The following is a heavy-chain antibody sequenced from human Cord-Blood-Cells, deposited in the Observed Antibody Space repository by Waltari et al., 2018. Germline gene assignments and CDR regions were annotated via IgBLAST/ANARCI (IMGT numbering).Heavy chain of an antibody. V-gene: IGHV3-64*07. D-gene: IGHD1-26*01. CDR1: GFTFSSYA. J-gene: IGHJ4*02. CDR3: ARTGMGGSDY. CDR2: ISSNGGST. Sequence: EVQLVESGGGLVQPGGSLRLPCAASGFTFSSYAMPWVRQAPGKGLEYVSAISSNGGSTYYADSVKGRFTISRDNSKNTLYLQMGSLRAEDMAVYYCARTGMGGSDYWGQGTLVTVSS.